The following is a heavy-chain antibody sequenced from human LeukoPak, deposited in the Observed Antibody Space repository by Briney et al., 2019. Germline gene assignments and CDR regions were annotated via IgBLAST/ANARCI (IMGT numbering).Heavy chain of an antibody. Sequence: EFVSAITCSRGSTYYAASVKGRFTISRDNSKNTLYLQMNSLRAEDTAVYYCAKDKDYYMDVWGKGTTVTVSS. V-gene: IGHV3-23*01. J-gene: IGHJ6*03. CDR3: AKDKDYYMDV. CDR2: ITCSRGST.